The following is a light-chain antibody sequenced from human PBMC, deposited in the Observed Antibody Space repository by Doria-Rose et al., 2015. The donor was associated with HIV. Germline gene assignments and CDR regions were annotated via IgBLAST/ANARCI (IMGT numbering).Light chain of an antibody. V-gene: IGKV3-20*01. CDR2: GAS. CDR3: HQYASSRT. CDR1: QSVSANY. J-gene: IGKJ1*01. Sequence: TQSPGTLSLSPGERATLYCRASQSVSANYLAWYQQRPGQSPRLLIYGASSMATDIPDRFSGSWSGTDFTLTISRLEPEDFAVYYCHQYASSRTFGQGTKVEIK.